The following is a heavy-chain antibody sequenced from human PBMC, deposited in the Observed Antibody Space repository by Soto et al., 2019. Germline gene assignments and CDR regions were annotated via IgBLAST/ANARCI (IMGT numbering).Heavy chain of an antibody. CDR3: ARVDVYCSGGSCSAFDI. J-gene: IGHJ3*02. D-gene: IGHD2-15*01. CDR1: GYTFTGYY. CDR2: INPNSGGT. Sequence: GASVKVSCKASGYTFTGYYMHWVRQAPGQGLEWMGWINPNSGGTNYAQKFQGWVTMTRDTSISTAYMELSRLRSDDTAVYYCARVDVYCSGGSCSAFDIWAQGTMVPVSS. V-gene: IGHV1-2*04.